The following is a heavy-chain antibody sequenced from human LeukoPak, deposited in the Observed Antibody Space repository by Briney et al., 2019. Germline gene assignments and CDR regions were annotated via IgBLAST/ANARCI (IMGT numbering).Heavy chain of an antibody. CDR1: AFISCSDW. Sequence: GGALRLSCAACAFISCSDWMTWGRHAPAGGREWVANIKQDRSETYYVDSLKGRFTISRDKAKNSLYLQMNSLRAEDTAVYYGARLVYTKDAFDIWGQGTMVTVSS. J-gene: IGHJ3*02. V-gene: IGHV3-7*01. CDR3: ARLVYTKDAFDI. D-gene: IGHD2-8*01. CDR2: IKQDRSET.